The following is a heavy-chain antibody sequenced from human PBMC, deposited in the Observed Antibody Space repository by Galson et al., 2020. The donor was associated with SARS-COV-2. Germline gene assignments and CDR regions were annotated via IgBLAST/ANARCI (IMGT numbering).Heavy chain of an antibody. D-gene: IGHD3-16*01. Sequence: SGPTLVKPTQTLTLTCTFSGFSLSTSGVGVGWIRQPPGKALEWLALIYWDDDKRYSPSLKSRLTITKDTPKNQVVLTMTNMDPVDTATYYCAHRPEIALTRKGAFDDWGQGTLVTGSS. CDR1: GFSLSTSGVG. CDR3: AHRPEIALTRKGAFDD. CDR2: IYWDDDK. V-gene: IGHV2-5*02. J-gene: IGHJ4*02.